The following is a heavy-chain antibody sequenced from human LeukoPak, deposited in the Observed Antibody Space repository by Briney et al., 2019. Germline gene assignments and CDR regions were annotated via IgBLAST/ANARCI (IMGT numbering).Heavy chain of an antibody. CDR3: AKDFRYCGGNNCYGWFDP. D-gene: IGHD2-15*01. V-gene: IGHV1-18*01. CDR1: GYTFTSYG. CDR2: ISAYNGNT. Sequence: ASVKVSCKASGYTFTSYGISWVRQAPGQGLEWMGWISAYNGNTNYAQKLQGRVTMTTDTSTSTAYMELSSLRAEDTAIYFCAKDFRYCGGNNCYGWFDPWGQGTLVTVSS. J-gene: IGHJ5*02.